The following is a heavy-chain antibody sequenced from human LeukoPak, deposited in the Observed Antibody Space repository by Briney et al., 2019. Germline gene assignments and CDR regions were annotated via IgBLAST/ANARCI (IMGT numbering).Heavy chain of an antibody. Sequence: GGPLRLSCAASGFTFSSYWMSWVRQAPGKGLEWVSAISGSGGSTYYADSVKGRFTISRDNSKNTLYLQMNSLRAEDTAVYYCAKSEAQAYSSPRQYYFDYWGQGTLVTVSS. V-gene: IGHV3-23*01. J-gene: IGHJ4*02. CDR2: ISGSGGST. D-gene: IGHD6-13*01. CDR1: GFTFSSYW. CDR3: AKSEAQAYSSPRQYYFDY.